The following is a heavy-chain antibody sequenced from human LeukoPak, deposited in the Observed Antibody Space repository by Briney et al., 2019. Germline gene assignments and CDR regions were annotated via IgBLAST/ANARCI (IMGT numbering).Heavy chain of an antibody. D-gene: IGHD3-22*01. V-gene: IGHV3-30-3*01. Sequence: PGRSLRLSCAASGFTFSSYAMHWVRQAPGKGLEWVAVISYDGSNKYYADSVRGRFTTSRDNSKNTLYLQMNSLRAEDTAVYYCAKDYYDSSGYLFDYWGQGTLVIVSS. CDR2: ISYDGSNK. CDR1: GFTFSSYA. J-gene: IGHJ4*02. CDR3: AKDYYDSSGYLFDY.